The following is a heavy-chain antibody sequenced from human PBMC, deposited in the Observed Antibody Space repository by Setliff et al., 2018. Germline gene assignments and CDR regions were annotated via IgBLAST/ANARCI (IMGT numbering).Heavy chain of an antibody. CDR1: GGSFSTYF. V-gene: IGHV4-34*01. CDR3: ARVVPLGGTDR. CDR2: IYYTGNT. Sequence: SETLSLTCAVYGGSFSTYFWRWIRQPPGKGLEWIGTIYYTGNTYYNPSLKSRVTISVDTSKNQFSLNLSSVTAADTAIYYCARVVPLGGTDRWGQGTLVTVSS. D-gene: IGHD1-1*01. J-gene: IGHJ5*02.